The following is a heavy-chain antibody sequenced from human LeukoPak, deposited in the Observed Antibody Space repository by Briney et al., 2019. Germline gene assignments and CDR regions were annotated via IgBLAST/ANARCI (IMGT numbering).Heavy chain of an antibody. J-gene: IGHJ4*02. CDR3: TRLSPSGSYYLDDY. CDR1: GYTFTGYY. V-gene: IGHV1-2*02. CDR2: INPNSGGT. D-gene: IGHD1-26*01. Sequence: ASVKVSCKASGYTFTGYYMHWVRQAPGQGLEWMGWINPNSGGTNYAQKFQGRVTMTRNTSISTAYMELSRLRSDDTAVYYCTRLSPSGSYYLDDYWGQGTLVTVSS.